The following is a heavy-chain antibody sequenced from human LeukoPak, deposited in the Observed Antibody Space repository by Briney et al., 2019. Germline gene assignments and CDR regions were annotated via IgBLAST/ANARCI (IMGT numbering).Heavy chain of an antibody. CDR3: ARVLRGGTYYFDY. Sequence: SETLSLTCTVSGGSISSSSYYWGWIRQPPGKGLEWIGNSFYSGTTYYNPSLMSRVTISVVTSKNHFSLKMRSVTAADTAVYYCARVLRGGTYYFDYWGQGTLVTVSS. J-gene: IGHJ4*02. D-gene: IGHD2-15*01. CDR2: SFYSGTT. CDR1: GGSISSSSYY. V-gene: IGHV4-39*02.